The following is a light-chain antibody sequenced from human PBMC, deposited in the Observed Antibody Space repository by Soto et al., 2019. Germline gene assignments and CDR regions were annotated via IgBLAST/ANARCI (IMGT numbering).Light chain of an antibody. CDR1: QSISTW. Sequence: DIQMTQSPSTLSASVGDRVTITCRASQSISTWLAWYQQKSGRAPRLLISDASNLQSGVPSRFRGSGSGTEFTLTISSLQPDDFATDYCQQYQGYSGTFGQGTKVEI. CDR2: DAS. V-gene: IGKV1-5*01. CDR3: QQYQGYSGT. J-gene: IGKJ1*01.